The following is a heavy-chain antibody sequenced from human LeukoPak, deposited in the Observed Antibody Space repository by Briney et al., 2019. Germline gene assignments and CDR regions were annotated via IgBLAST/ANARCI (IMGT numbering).Heavy chain of an antibody. V-gene: IGHV1-18*01. J-gene: IGHJ5*02. CDR1: GYTFTSYG. CDR2: ISAYNGNT. CDR3: ARGAVVVAGNWFDP. D-gene: IGHD6-19*01. Sequence: GASVKVSCKASGYTFTSYGISWVRQAPGQGLEWMGWISAYNGNTNYAQKLQGRVTMTRNTSISTAYMELSSLRSEDTAVYYCARGAVVVAGNWFDPWGQGTLVTVSS.